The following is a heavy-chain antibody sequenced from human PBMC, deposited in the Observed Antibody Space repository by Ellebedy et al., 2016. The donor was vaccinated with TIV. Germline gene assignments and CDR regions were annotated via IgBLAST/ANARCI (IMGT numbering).Heavy chain of an antibody. CDR2: IKQDGSER. Sequence: PGGSLRLSCEASGLTFTRTWMNWVRQAQGKGLAWVANIKQDGSERNYVDSVRGRFSISRDNAKKSLYLEMNSLRDDDTAVYYCVAGIGWLFDYWGQGTLVTVSS. J-gene: IGHJ4*02. CDR3: VAGIGWLFDY. V-gene: IGHV3-7*01. CDR1: GLTFTRTW. D-gene: IGHD6-19*01.